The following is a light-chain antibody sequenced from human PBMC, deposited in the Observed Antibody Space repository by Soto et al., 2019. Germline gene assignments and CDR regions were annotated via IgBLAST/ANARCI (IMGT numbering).Light chain of an antibody. CDR2: KAS. V-gene: IGKV1-5*03. Sequence: TLSASIGDRVTITCRASQTISSWLAWYQQKPGKAPKLLIYKASTLKSGVPSRFSGSGSGTEFTLTISSLQPDDFATYYCQHYTIYSEAFGQ. J-gene: IGKJ1*01. CDR3: QHYTIYSEA. CDR1: QTISSW.